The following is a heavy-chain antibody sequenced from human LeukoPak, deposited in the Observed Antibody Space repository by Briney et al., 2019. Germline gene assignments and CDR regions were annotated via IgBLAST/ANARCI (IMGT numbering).Heavy chain of an antibody. J-gene: IGHJ4*02. Sequence: PSETLSLTCAVSGYSISSGYYWGWIRQPPGKGLEWIGSIYHSGSTYYNPSLKSRVTISVDTSKNQFSLKLSSVTAADTAVYYCARQCPFRSGSCYSEDYWGQGTLVTVSS. D-gene: IGHD2-15*01. CDR2: IYHSGST. V-gene: IGHV4-38-2*01. CDR3: ARQCPFRSGSCYSEDY. CDR1: GYSISSGYY.